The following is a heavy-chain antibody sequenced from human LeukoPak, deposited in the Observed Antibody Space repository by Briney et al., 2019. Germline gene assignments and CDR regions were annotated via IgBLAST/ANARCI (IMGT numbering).Heavy chain of an antibody. J-gene: IGHJ5*02. CDR1: GGSISSSSYY. Sequence: SETLSLTCTVSGGSISSSSYYWGWIRQPPGKGLEWIGSIYYSGSTYYNPSLKSRVTISVDTSKNQFSLKLSSVTAADTAVYYCARHAHLGSIAVAGTDWFDPWGQGTLVTVSS. V-gene: IGHV4-39*01. D-gene: IGHD6-19*01. CDR3: ARHAHLGSIAVAGTDWFDP. CDR2: IYYSGST.